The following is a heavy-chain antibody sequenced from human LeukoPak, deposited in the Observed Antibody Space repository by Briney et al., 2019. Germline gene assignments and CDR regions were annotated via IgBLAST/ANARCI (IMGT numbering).Heavy chain of an antibody. CDR2: ISYHGVNK. V-gene: IGHV3-30*03. Sequence: GGSLRLSCAASGFTFSSYSMNWVCQAPGKGLEWVADISYHGVNKHYADSVEGRFTISRDNSKNTLLLQMNTLRGADTAVYYCARDGMALYGRDYVDSWGQGTLVTVSS. CDR1: GFTFSSYS. D-gene: IGHD2-2*02. CDR3: ARDGMALYGRDYVDS. J-gene: IGHJ4*02.